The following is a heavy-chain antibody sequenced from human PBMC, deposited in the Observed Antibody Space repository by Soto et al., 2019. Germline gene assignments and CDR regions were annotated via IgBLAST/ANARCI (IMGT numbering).Heavy chain of an antibody. CDR3: GRGRSGQIVVFY. Sequence: AASVKVSCKASGYTFTGHYIHWVRQAPEQGPEWMGEIGPESGATRYAQKFQGRVTMTRDMSITTVYMELNNLSPDDTAGYYCGRGRSGQIVVFYWGQGTPVTVSS. D-gene: IGHD1-26*01. J-gene: IGHJ4*02. V-gene: IGHV1-2*02. CDR1: GYTFTGHY. CDR2: IGPESGAT.